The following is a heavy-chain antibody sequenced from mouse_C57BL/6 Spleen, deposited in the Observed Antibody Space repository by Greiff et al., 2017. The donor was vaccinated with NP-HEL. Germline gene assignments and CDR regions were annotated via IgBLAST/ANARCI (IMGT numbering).Heavy chain of an antibody. J-gene: IGHJ4*01. Sequence: EVQLQQSGPELVKPGASVKISCKASGYSFTGYYMNWVKQSPEKSLEWIGEINPSTGGTTYNQKFKAKATLTVDKSSSTAYMQLKSLTSEDSAVYYCARGRLYDGYSYAMDYWGQGTSVTVSS. V-gene: IGHV1-42*01. CDR3: ARGRLYDGYSYAMDY. CDR2: INPSTGGT. D-gene: IGHD2-3*01. CDR1: GYSFTGYY.